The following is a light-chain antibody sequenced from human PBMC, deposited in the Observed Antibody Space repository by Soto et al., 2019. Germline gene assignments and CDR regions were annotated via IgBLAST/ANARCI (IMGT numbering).Light chain of an antibody. J-gene: IGKJ4*01. CDR2: AAS. V-gene: IGKV1-39*01. CDR1: QSITTH. Sequence: TQSPGTLSLSPVERATLSCRASQSITTHVNWYQQQRGRAPNLLIYAASGLQSGVPSRFSGSGSGTDFTLTITSLKPEDFETYYCQQSYSTPLTFGGGTKVDIK. CDR3: QQSYSTPLT.